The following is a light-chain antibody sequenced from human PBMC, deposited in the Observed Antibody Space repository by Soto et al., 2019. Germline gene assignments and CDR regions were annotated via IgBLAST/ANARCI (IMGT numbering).Light chain of an antibody. J-gene: IGLJ2*01. CDR1: GDDVGAYNY. CDR2: DVF. Sequence: QSALTQPASVSGSPGQSVTISCTATGDDVGAYNYVSWYQQHPGRAPKLIIFDVFNRPSGVSNRFSGSRSGKTASLTISGLQPEDEAHYYGCSYTGGSTSVVFGGRTTLTVL. V-gene: IGLV2-14*03. CDR3: CSYTGGSTSVV.